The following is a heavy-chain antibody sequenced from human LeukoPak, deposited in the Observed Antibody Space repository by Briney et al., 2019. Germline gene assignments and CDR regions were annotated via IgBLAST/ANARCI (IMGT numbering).Heavy chain of an antibody. J-gene: IGHJ4*02. CDR3: ARGGYYDYVWGSQIADY. Sequence: ASVKVSCKASGYDFINYGISWVRQATGQGLEWMGWMNPNSGNTGYAQKFQGRVTMTRNTSISTAYMELSSLRSEDTAVYYCARGGYYDYVWGSQIADYWGQGTLVTVSS. CDR1: GYDFINYG. V-gene: IGHV1-8*02. D-gene: IGHD3-16*01. CDR2: MNPNSGNT.